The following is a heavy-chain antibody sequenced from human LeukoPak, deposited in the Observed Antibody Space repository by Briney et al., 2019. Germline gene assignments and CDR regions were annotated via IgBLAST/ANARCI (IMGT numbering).Heavy chain of an antibody. CDR2: ISAYNGNT. CDR3: ARGGGPDCSSTSCYLGRGGMVDY. V-gene: IGHV1-18*01. D-gene: IGHD2-2*01. CDR1: GYTFTSYG. Sequence: ASVKVSCKASGYTFTSYGISWVRQAPGQGLEWMGWISAYNGNTNYAQKLQGRVTMTTDTSTSTAYMELRSLRSDDPAVYYCARGGGPDCSSTSCYLGRGGMVDYWGQGTLVTVSS. J-gene: IGHJ4*02.